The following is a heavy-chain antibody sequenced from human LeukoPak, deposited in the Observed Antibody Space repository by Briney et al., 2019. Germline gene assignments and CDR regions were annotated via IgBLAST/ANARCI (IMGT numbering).Heavy chain of an antibody. CDR1: GFTFSSYA. CDR2: IKSKTDGGTT. D-gene: IGHD2-15*01. V-gene: IGHV3-15*01. Sequence: PGGSLRLSCAASGFTFSSYAMSWVRQAPGKGLEWVGRIKSKTDGGTTDYAAPVKGRFTISRDDSKNTLYLQMNSLKTEDTAAYYCTIGYCSGGSCYGYYFDYWGQGTLVTVSS. CDR3: TIGYCSGGSCYGYYFDY. J-gene: IGHJ4*02.